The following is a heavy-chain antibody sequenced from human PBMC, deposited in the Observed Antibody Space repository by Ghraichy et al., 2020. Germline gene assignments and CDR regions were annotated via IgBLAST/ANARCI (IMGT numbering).Heavy chain of an antibody. CDR2: TYYRSMWYT. D-gene: IGHD6-19*01. V-gene: IGHV6-1*01. Sequence: SQTLSLTCVISGDSVSSNSATWNWIRQTPSRGLEWLGRTYYRSMWYTDYAVSVKSRITIKADTSKNRFSLQLDSVNPEDTAVYYCARDRPHSRGWFRGDYYYYYGMDVWGQGTTVTVSS. CDR1: GDSVSSNSAT. CDR3: ARDRPHSRGWFRGDYYYYYGMDV. J-gene: IGHJ6*02.